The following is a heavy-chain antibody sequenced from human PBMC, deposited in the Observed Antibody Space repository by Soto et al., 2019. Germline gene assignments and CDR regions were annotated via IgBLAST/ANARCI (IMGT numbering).Heavy chain of an antibody. D-gene: IGHD3-3*01. Sequence: GGSLRLSCAASGFTFSSYSMNWFRQAPGKGLEWVSYISSSSGTIYYADSVKGRFTVSRDNAKNSLYLQMSSLRAEDTAVYYCARDLRRSLDYWGQGTLVTVSS. CDR3: ARDLRRSLDY. J-gene: IGHJ4*01. V-gene: IGHV3-48*01. CDR1: GFTFSSYS. CDR2: ISSSSGTI.